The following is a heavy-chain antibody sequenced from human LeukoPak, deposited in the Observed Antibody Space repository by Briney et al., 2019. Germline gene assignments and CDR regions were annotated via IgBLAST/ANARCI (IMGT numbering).Heavy chain of an antibody. D-gene: IGHD6-13*01. CDR3: ARDRCRGIAAAGTTTHYYYGMDV. J-gene: IGHJ6*02. CDR1: GFTFISYS. Sequence: GGALRLSCAASGFTFISYSMNWVRQAPGKGLEWVSSISSSSWIYYADSVKGRFTISRENAKTSMYLQMKSLRAEDTAVYYCARDRCRGIAAAGTTTHYYYGMDVWGQGTTVTVSS. V-gene: IGHV3-21*01. CDR2: ISSSSWI.